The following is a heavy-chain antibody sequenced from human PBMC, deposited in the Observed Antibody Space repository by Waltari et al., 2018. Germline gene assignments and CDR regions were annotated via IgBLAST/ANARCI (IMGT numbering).Heavy chain of an antibody. D-gene: IGHD6-19*01. CDR3: ARERVAGTRGFDY. CDR2: IYYSGST. V-gene: IGHV4-34*11. J-gene: IGHJ4*02. CDR1: GGSFSSYY. Sequence: QVQLQQWGAGLLKPSETLSLTCAVYGGSFSSYYWSWIRQPPGQGLEWIGYIYYSGSTNYNPSLKSRVTISVDTSKNQFSLKLSSVTAADTAVYYCARERVAGTRGFDYGGQGTLVTVSS.